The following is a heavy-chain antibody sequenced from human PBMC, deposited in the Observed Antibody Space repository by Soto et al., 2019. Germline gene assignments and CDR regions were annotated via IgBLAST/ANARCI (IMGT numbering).Heavy chain of an antibody. Sequence: SETLSLICTVSGGSISSNYWTWIRQPPGKGLEWIGYVYNSGSTNYNPSLKSRVTISEDTSKSQFSLKVNSMTAADTAVYYCARYRREAVAGYTLDNWGRGILVTVSS. D-gene: IGHD6-13*01. V-gene: IGHV4-59*01. CDR3: ARYRREAVAGYTLDN. CDR2: VYNSGST. J-gene: IGHJ4*02. CDR1: GGSISSNY.